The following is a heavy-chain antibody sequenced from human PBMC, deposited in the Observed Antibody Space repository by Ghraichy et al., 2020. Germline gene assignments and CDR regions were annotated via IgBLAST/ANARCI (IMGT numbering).Heavy chain of an antibody. J-gene: IGHJ4*02. CDR1: GYTLTELS. V-gene: IGHV1-24*01. Sequence: ASVKVSCKVSGYTLTELSMHWVRQAPGKGLEWMGGFDPEDGETIYAQKFQGRVTMTEDTSTDTAYMELSSLRSEDTAVYYCATSKGVYRYSPLGDWGQGTLVTVSS. D-gene: IGHD5-18*01. CDR2: FDPEDGET. CDR3: ATSKGVYRYSPLGD.